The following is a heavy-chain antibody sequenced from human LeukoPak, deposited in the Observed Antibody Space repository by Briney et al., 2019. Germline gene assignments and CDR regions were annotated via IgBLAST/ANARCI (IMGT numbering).Heavy chain of an antibody. J-gene: IGHJ4*02. CDR1: GGSISSGDYY. CDR2: IYYSGST. Sequence: SETLSLTCTASGGSISSGDYYWSWIRQPPGKGLEWIGYIYYSGSTYYNPSLKSRVTISVDTSKNQFSLKLSSVTAADTAVYYCARRSPYYDFWSGYPRGYYFDYWGQGTLVTVSS. CDR3: ARRSPYYDFWSGYPRGYYFDY. V-gene: IGHV4-30-4*01. D-gene: IGHD3-3*01.